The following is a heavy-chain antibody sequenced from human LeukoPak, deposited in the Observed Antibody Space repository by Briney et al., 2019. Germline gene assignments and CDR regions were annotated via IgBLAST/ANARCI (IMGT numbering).Heavy chain of an antibody. V-gene: IGHV3-23*01. D-gene: IGHD1-26*01. Sequence: GGPLRLSCAASEFTFSTFAMIWVREPPGKGLEWVSSIFPSGGEIHYADSVKGRFTISRDNSKNTLNLQMNSLRAEDTAVYYCAKGYGWEASYYYYYMDVWGKGSTVTISS. CDR3: AKGYGWEASYYYYYMDV. CDR2: IFPSGGEI. J-gene: IGHJ6*03. CDR1: EFTFSTFA.